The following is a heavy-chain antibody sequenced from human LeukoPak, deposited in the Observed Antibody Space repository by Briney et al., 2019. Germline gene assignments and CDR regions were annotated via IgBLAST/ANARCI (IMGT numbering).Heavy chain of an antibody. CDR1: GYTFTSYY. J-gene: IGHJ4*02. CDR2: INPSGGST. V-gene: IGHV1-46*01. D-gene: IGHD2-2*01. CDR3: ATLGGMGGPAAMIDY. Sequence: ASVKVSCKASGYTFTSYYTHWVRQAPGQGLEWMGIINPSGGSTSYAQKFQGRVTMTRDTSTSTVYMELSSLRSEDTAVYYCATLGGMGGPAAMIDYWGQGTLVTVSS.